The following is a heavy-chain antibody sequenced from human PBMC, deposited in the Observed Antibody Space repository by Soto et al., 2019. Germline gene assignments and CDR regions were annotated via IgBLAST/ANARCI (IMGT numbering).Heavy chain of an antibody. CDR3: ARDWLVDNRNYRAGAFDI. CDR1: GFTFSSYW. V-gene: IGHV3-7*01. D-gene: IGHD1-7*01. CDR2: IKQDGSEK. Sequence: GGSLRLSCAASGFTFSSYWMSWVREAPGQGLEWVANIKQDGSEKYYVDSVKGRFTITRDNAKNSLYLQMNSLRAEDTAVYYCARDWLVDNRNYRAGAFDIWGQGTMVTVSS. J-gene: IGHJ3*02.